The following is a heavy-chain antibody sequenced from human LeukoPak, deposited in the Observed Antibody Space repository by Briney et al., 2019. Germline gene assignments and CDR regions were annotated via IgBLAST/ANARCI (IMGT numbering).Heavy chain of an antibody. J-gene: IGHJ5*02. CDR1: GYKFNNFG. V-gene: IGHV1-18*01. Sequence: ASVKVSCKASGYKFNNFGISWVRQAPGQGLEWVGWISTYDGRTNYARNIQDRVTMTTDPSTSTIYLELRRLRSDDTAVYYCALSGSRDNWFDPWGQGTLVTVSS. D-gene: IGHD1-26*01. CDR3: ALSGSRDNWFDP. CDR2: ISTYDGRT.